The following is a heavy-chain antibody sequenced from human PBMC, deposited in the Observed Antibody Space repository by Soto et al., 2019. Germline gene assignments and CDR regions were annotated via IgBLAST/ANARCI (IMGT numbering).Heavy chain of an antibody. J-gene: IGHJ6*03. CDR3: ARDESITIFGVVIDNYYYMDV. D-gene: IGHD3-3*01. CDR2: ISSSGSTI. Sequence: GGSLSLSCAASGFTFSDYYMSWIRQAPGKGLEWVSYISSSGSTIYYADSVKGRFTISRDNAKNSLYLQMNSLRAEDTAVYYCARDESITIFGVVIDNYYYMDVWGKGTTVTVSS. CDR1: GFTFSDYY. V-gene: IGHV3-11*01.